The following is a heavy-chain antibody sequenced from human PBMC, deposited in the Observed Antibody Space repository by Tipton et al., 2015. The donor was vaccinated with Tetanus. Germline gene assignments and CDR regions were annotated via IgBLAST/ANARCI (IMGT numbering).Heavy chain of an antibody. CDR1: GALITTGGYS. J-gene: IGHJ4*02. D-gene: IGHD5-12*01. CDR2: IYQTDST. V-gene: IGHV4-30-2*01. CDR3: VRGRGLGAYSFGFEY. Sequence: TLSLTCNVSGALITTGGYSWGWIRQPPGQGLEWLGYIYQTDSTYYNPSVRSRLTLSLQRSKNQDFLKLSSVTAADTAVYYCVRGRGLGAYSFGFEYWGQGALVTVSS.